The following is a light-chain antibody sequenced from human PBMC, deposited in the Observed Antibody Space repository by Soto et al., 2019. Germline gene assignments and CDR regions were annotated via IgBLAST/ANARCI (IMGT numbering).Light chain of an antibody. CDR3: SSYAGSNNFV. CDR2: EVS. CDR1: SSDVGGYNY. J-gene: IGLJ1*01. Sequence: QSALTQPPSASGSPGQSVTISCTGTSSDVGGYNYVSWYQQHPGKAPKLMIYEVSKRPSGVPDRFSGSKSGNTASLTVSLLQAEDEADYYCSSYAGSNNFVFGTGTKVTVL. V-gene: IGLV2-8*01.